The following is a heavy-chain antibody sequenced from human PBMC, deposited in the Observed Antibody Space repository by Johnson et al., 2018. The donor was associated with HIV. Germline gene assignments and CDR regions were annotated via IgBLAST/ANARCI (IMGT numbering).Heavy chain of an antibody. CDR3: AKPSTESAFDI. D-gene: IGHD1-1*01. CDR2: ISSNGGST. CDR1: GFTFSSYA. Sequence: VQLVESGGGVVQPGGSLRLSCAASGFTFSSYAMHWVRQAPGKGLEYVSAISSNGGSTYYADSVKGRFTISRDNSKNTLYLEMNSLRAEDTAVYYCAKPSTESAFDIWGQGTMVTVSS. J-gene: IGHJ3*02. V-gene: IGHV3-64*04.